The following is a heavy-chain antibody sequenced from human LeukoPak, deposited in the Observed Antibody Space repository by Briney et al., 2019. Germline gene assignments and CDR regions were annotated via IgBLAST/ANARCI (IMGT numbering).Heavy chain of an antibody. CDR3: VRDQYLDC. CDR1: GFTFNDYY. Sequence: GGSLRLSCAASGFTFNDYYMGWIRQAPGKGPECVSSISRGGHSIYYADSVRGRFTISRDNAKNSLFLQMNSLRAEDTALYYCVRDQYLDCRGQGTLVTVSS. CDR2: ISRGGHSI. J-gene: IGHJ4*02. V-gene: IGHV3-11*01.